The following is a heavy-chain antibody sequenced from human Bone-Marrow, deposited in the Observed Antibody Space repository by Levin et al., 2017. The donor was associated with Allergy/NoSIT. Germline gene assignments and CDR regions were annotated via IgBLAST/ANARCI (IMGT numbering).Heavy chain of an antibody. CDR1: GFSLSNNGEG. CDR3: AHSLSGFYSGTATRDSFDI. V-gene: IGHV2-5*02. J-gene: IGHJ3*02. D-gene: IGHD3-22*01. Sequence: SGPTLVKPTQTLTLTCTFSGFSLSNNGEGVGWIRQPPGKALEWLALLYWDDDKQFSPSLKSRLTITKDTSKNDVVLTMTNMDPVDTGTYYCAHSLSGFYSGTATRDSFDIWGQGTVVTVSS. CDR2: LYWDDDK.